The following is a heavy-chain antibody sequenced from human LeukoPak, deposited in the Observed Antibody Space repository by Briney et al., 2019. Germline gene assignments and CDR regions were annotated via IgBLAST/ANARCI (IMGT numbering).Heavy chain of an antibody. D-gene: IGHD6-19*01. Sequence: SETLSLTCTVSGGSISSYYWSWIRQPPGKGLEWIGYIYYSGSTNYNPSLKSRVTISVDTSKNQFSLKLSSVTAADTAVYYCARDKGVGSGDAFDIWAKGQWSPSLQ. CDR3: ARDKGVGSGDAFDI. CDR2: IYYSGST. CDR1: GGSISSYY. V-gene: IGHV4-59*01. J-gene: IGHJ3*02.